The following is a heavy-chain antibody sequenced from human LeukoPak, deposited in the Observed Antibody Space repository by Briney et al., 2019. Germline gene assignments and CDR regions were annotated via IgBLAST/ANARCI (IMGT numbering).Heavy chain of an antibody. CDR3: AKAHSSGMYYFDY. Sequence: HTGGSLRLSCAASGFTFSSYWMHWVRQAPGKGLMWVSRINADGSFISYADSVKGRFSISRDDSKNTLYLQMNSLRDEDTAVYYCAKAHSSGMYYFDYWGQGTLVTVSS. CDR2: INADGSFI. CDR1: GFTFSSYW. V-gene: IGHV3-74*01. D-gene: IGHD3-22*01. J-gene: IGHJ4*02.